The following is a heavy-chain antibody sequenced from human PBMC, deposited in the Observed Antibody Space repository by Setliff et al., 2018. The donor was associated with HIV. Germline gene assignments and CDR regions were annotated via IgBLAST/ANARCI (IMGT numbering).Heavy chain of an antibody. CDR3: ARAPATMIVVVNHVPLAAFGL. D-gene: IGHD3-22*01. CDR2: IYYTGNT. V-gene: IGHV4-59*11. CDR1: DGSISSQY. J-gene: IGHJ3*01. Sequence: TLSLTCTVSDGSISSQYWSWIRQPPGKGLEWVGSIYYTGNTNYNPSLKSRVTISVDTSKNELSLKMSSVTAADTAVYYCARAPATMIVVVNHVPLAAFGLWGQGTMVTV.